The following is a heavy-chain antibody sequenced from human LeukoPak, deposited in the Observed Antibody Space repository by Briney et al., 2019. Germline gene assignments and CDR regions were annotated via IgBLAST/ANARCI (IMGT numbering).Heavy chain of an antibody. J-gene: IGHJ4*02. CDR2: INSDGIST. CDR3: ARGFLGDNSNY. D-gene: IGHD2/OR15-2a*01. Sequence: QPGGSLRLSCAASGFTFSSYWMHWVRQAPGKGLVWVSRINSDGISTSYADSVKGRFTISRDNAKNTLYLQMNSLRAEDTAVYYCARGFLGDNSNYWGQGTPVTVSS. CDR1: GFTFSSYW. V-gene: IGHV3-74*01.